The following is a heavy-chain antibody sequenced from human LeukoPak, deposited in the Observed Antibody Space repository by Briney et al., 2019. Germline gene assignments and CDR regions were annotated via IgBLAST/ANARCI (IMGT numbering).Heavy chain of an antibody. CDR3: ARDSGSSKYFDY. J-gene: IGHJ4*02. CDR2: ISGSGGST. Sequence: GGSLRLSCAASGFTFSSYAMSWVRQAPGKGLEWVSAISGSGGSTYYADSVKGRFTISRDNSKNTLYLQMNSLRAEDTAVYYCARDSGSSKYFDYWGQGTLVTVSS. CDR1: GFTFSSYA. D-gene: IGHD1-26*01. V-gene: IGHV3-23*01.